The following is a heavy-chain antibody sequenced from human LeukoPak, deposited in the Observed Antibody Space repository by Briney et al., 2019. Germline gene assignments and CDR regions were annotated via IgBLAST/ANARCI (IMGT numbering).Heavy chain of an antibody. Sequence: GASVKVSCKASGYTFTSYGISWVRQAPGQGLEWMGWIRAYNGNTNYAQKLQGRVTMTTDTSTSTAYMELRSLRSDDTAVYYCARDDYLPPYYYDSSGYYGFDYWGQGTLVTVSS. CDR3: ARDDYLPPYYYDSSGYYGFDY. J-gene: IGHJ4*02. V-gene: IGHV1-18*01. CDR2: IRAYNGNT. CDR1: GYTFTSYG. D-gene: IGHD3-22*01.